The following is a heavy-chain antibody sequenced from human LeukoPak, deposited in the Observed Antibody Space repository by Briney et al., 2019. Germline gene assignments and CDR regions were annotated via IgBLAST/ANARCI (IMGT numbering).Heavy chain of an antibody. D-gene: IGHD4-11*01. CDR1: GDSISSYF. CDR2: IYASGIT. J-gene: IGHJ6*04. Sequence: SETLSLTCTVSGDSISSYFWTWIRQPAGKGLEWIGRIYASGITNYNPSLRSRVTMSVDTSKNQFSLKLSSVTAADTAVYYCGREPLQSRPLDVWDKGTTVTVSS. V-gene: IGHV4-4*07. CDR3: GREPLQSRPLDV.